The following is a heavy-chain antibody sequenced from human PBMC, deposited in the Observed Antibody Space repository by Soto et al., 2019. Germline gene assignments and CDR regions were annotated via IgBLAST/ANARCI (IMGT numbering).Heavy chain of an antibody. V-gene: IGHV4-30-4*01. J-gene: IGHJ5*02. CDR2: IYYSGST. CDR1: GGSISSGDYY. Sequence: QVQLQESGPGLVKPSQTLSLTCTVSGGSISSGDYYWSWIRQPPGKGLEWIGYIYYSGSTYYNPSLKSRVTISVDTSKNQFSLKLSSVTAADTAVYYCARALKARPYYLNWFDPWGQGTLVTVSS. D-gene: IGHD6-6*01. CDR3: ARALKARPYYLNWFDP.